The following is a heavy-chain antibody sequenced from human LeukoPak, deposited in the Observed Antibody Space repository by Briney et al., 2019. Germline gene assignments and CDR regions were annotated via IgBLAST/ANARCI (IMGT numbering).Heavy chain of an antibody. V-gene: IGHV4-4*07. Sequence: SETLSLTCTVSGGSISSYYWSWIRQPAGKGLEWLGRIYTSGSTNYNPSLKSRVTMSVDTSKNQFSLKLCSVTAADTAVYYCARDPPYSSSSEGLDYWGQGTLVTVSS. J-gene: IGHJ4*02. CDR3: ARDPPYSSSSEGLDY. CDR1: GGSISSYY. D-gene: IGHD6-6*01. CDR2: IYTSGST.